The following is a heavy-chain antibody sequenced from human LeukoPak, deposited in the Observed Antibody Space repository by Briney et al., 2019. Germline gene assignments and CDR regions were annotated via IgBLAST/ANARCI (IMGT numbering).Heavy chain of an antibody. CDR1: GYPFTRHW. CDR3: ARDHSSKFGGGHCGGDCYSWWLDP. J-gene: IGHJ5*02. D-gene: IGHD2-21*02. V-gene: IGHV1-46*01. CDR2: FNPDDGDT. Sequence: ASVMVSRKASGYPFTRHWMHWVRQAPGEGLQWMAIFNPDDGDTYYAQKFQGRVTVSRDTSTSTVYMELSSLRSEDTAVYYCARDHSSKFGGGHCGGDCYSWWLDPWGQGTLVTVSS.